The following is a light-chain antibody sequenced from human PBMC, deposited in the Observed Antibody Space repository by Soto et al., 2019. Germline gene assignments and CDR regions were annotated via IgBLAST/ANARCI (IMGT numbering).Light chain of an antibody. Sequence: DIVMTQSPDSLAVSLGERATINCKSSQSVLYSSNNKNYLAWYQQKPGQPPKLLIYWASTRESGVPDRFSGSESGTDFTLTIRSLQAEDVAVYYCQQYYNTTPYTFGQGTKLEIK. CDR3: QQYYNTTPYT. J-gene: IGKJ2*01. CDR1: QSVLYSSNNKNY. CDR2: WAS. V-gene: IGKV4-1*01.